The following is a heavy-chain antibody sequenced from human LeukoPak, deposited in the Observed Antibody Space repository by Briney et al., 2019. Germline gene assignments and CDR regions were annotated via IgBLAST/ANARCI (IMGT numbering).Heavy chain of an antibody. V-gene: IGHV3-33*01. Sequence: GRSLRLSCAASRFTLSGYGMHWVRQAPVKGREWVAVIWSDGNTKFYVDSVKGRFIISRDNSKNMLYLQANGLRAEDTAMYFCTRDNEHRAFDIWGQGTMVTVSS. J-gene: IGHJ3*02. D-gene: IGHD1/OR15-1a*01. CDR3: TRDNEHRAFDI. CDR2: IWSDGNTK. CDR1: RFTLSGYG.